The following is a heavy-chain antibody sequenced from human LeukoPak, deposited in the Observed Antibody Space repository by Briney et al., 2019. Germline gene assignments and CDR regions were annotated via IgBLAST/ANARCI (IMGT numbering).Heavy chain of an antibody. V-gene: IGHV1-2*02. CDR2: INPNSGGT. CDR3: ARAYSSGWQYFDY. CDR1: GYTFTGYY. D-gene: IGHD6-19*01. Sequence: GASVKVSCKASGYTFTGYYMHWVRQAPGQGLEWMGWINPNSGGTNYAQKFQGRVTMTRDTSISTAYMELSRLRSDDTAVYYCARAYSSGWQYFDYWGQGTLVIVSS. J-gene: IGHJ4*02.